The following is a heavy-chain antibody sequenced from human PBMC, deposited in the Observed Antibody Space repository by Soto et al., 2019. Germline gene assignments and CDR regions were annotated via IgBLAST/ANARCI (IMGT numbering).Heavy chain of an antibody. V-gene: IGHV4-31*03. Sequence: SDPLSHTPTISGSAISTGLYHLSWIRQHPGKGLEWIGYIYYSGSTYYNPSLKSRVTISVDTSKNHFSLKLTSVTAADTAVYYCASSSTSSSKHAYWGQGTLVTVSS. CDR1: GSAISTGLYH. J-gene: IGHJ4*02. CDR2: IYYSGST. CDR3: ASSSTSSSKHAY. D-gene: IGHD2-2*01.